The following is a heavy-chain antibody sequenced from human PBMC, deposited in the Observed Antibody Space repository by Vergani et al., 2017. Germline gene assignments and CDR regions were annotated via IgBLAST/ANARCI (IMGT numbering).Heavy chain of an antibody. Sequence: QVQLQESGPGLVKPSQTLSLTCTVSGGSISSGGYYWSWIRQHPGKGLEWIGYIYYSGSTYYNPSLKSRVTISVDTSKNQFSLKLSSVTAADTAVYYCARGAPITMIVAGAFDIWGQGTMVTVSS. D-gene: IGHD3-22*01. CDR3: ARGAPITMIVAGAFDI. CDR2: IYYSGST. CDR1: GGSISSGGYY. J-gene: IGHJ3*02. V-gene: IGHV4-31*03.